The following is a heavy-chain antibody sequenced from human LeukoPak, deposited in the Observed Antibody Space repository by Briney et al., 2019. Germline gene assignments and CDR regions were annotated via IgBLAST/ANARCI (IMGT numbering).Heavy chain of an antibody. CDR1: GYMFTGQF. V-gene: IGHV1-2*02. J-gene: IGHJ4*02. CDR3: ARGGPRGNGFDY. Sequence: ASVKVSCKASGYMFTGQFIHWVRQAPGQGFEWMGVYNPNSGDTTFSQRFQDRVTMTRDTSINTAFMELSRLTSDDTAVYYCARGGPRGNGFDYWGQGTLVSVSS. CDR2: YNPNSGDT. D-gene: IGHD6-25*01.